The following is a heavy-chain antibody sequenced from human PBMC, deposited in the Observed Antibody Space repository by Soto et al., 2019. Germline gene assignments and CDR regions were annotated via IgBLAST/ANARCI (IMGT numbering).Heavy chain of an antibody. CDR2: INPTSGGT. Sequence: QVQLVQSGAEVKKPGASVRVSCKASGYSFTAYHIHWVRQAPGQGLEWLGRINPTSGGTSTAQKFQGWVTMTRDRSISTVYMELTRLRSDDTAVYFCARGHSTDCSNGVCSFFYNHEMDVWGQGTTVTVSS. CDR1: GYSFTAYH. V-gene: IGHV1-2*04. J-gene: IGHJ6*02. CDR3: ARGHSTDCSNGVCSFFYNHEMDV. D-gene: IGHD2-8*01.